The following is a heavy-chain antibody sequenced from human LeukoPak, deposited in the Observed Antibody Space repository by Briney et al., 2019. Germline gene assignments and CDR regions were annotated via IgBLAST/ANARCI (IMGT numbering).Heavy chain of an antibody. CDR3: AKSPALYYYDSSGLDYFDY. CDR2: ISGSGGST. CDR1: GFTFSSYA. Sequence: PGGSLRLSCAASGFTFSSYAMSWVRQAPGKGLEWVSAISGSGGSTYYADSVKGRFIISRDNSKNTLYLQMNSLRAEDTAVYYCAKSPALYYYDSSGLDYFDYWGQGTLVTVSS. V-gene: IGHV3-23*01. D-gene: IGHD3-22*01. J-gene: IGHJ4*02.